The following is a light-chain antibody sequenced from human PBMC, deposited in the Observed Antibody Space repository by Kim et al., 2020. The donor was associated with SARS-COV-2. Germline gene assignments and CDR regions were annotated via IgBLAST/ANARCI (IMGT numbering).Light chain of an antibody. Sequence: QSALTQPRSVSGSPGQSVTISCTGTSSDVAWYQQHPGKAPKLMIYDVTKRPSGVPDRFSGSKSGNTASLTISGLQAEDEADYYCCSYAGSYVVFG. J-gene: IGLJ2*01. CDR2: DVT. CDR1: SSDV. V-gene: IGLV2-11*01. CDR3: CSYAGSYVV.